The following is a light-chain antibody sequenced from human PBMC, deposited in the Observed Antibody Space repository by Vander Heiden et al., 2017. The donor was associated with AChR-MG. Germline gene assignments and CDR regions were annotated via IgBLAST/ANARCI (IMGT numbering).Light chain of an antibody. CDR2: TAS. J-gene: IGKJ4*01. Sequence: DIQMAQSPSSLSASVGDRVTITCRASQSISSYLDWYQQKPGKAPKLLIYTASSLESGVPSRFSGSGSGTDFTLTISSLQSEDFATYYCQQSSSRPLTFGGGTKVAIK. V-gene: IGKV1-39*01. CDR3: QQSSSRPLT. CDR1: QSISSY.